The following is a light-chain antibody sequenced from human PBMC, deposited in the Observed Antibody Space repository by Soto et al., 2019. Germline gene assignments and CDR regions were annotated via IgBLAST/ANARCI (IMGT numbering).Light chain of an antibody. J-gene: IGLJ2*01. CDR2: GVT. Sequence: QSVLTQPRSVSGSPGQSVAISCTGSSSDVGGYNYVSWYQQYPGKAPKLIIYGVTERPSGVPDRFSGSKSGNSASLTISGLQADDEADYYCFSSAGSNTYVVFGGGTKLTVL. CDR1: SSDVGGYNY. V-gene: IGLV2-11*01. CDR3: FSSAGSNTYVV.